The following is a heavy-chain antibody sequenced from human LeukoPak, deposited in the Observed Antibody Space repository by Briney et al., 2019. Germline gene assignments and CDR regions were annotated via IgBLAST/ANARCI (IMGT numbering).Heavy chain of an antibody. D-gene: IGHD3-10*01. Sequence: SQTLSLTCAISGDSVSSNSAAWNWIRQSPSRGLEWLGRTYYRSKWYNDYAVSVKSRITINPDTSKNQFSLKLSSVTAADTAVYYCARASPSTMVRGVTWLDPWGQGTLVTVSS. CDR1: GDSVSSNSAA. CDR3: ARASPSTMVRGVTWLDP. V-gene: IGHV6-1*01. CDR2: TYYRSKWYN. J-gene: IGHJ5*02.